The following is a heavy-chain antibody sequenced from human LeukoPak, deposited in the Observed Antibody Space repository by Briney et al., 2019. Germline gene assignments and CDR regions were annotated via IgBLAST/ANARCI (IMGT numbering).Heavy chain of an antibody. D-gene: IGHD6-19*01. Sequence: PGGSLRLSCAASGFTLSSHWMSWVRQAPGKGLEWVANIKPDGSEQYYVNSVRGRFTISRDNAKNSLYLQTNSLRAADTAIYYCARESAGGPDYWGQGTLVTVSS. J-gene: IGHJ4*02. V-gene: IGHV3-7*05. CDR2: IKPDGSEQ. CDR3: ARESAGGPDY. CDR1: GFTLSSHW.